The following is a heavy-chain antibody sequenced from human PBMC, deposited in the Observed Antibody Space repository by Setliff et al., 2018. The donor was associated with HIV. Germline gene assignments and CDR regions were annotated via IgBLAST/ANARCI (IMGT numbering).Heavy chain of an antibody. CDR3: ARDPPGYGDSNDF. V-gene: IGHV4-30-4*01. Sequence: PSETLSLTCTASYATISTADYYWSWIRQPPGTGLAWIGFVSYTGTTHYNPSLKSRLTISIDTSENQFSLNLSSVIAADTAIYYCARDPPGYGDSNDFWGQGTLVTVSS. J-gene: IGHJ4*02. CDR2: VSYTGTT. D-gene: IGHD4-17*01. CDR1: YATISTADYY.